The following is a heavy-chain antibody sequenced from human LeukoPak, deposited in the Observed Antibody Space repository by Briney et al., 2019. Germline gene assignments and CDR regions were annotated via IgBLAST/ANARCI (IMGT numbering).Heavy chain of an antibody. J-gene: IGHJ3*02. CDR2: INPSGGST. CDR3: ARKTTAHAFDI. V-gene: IGHV1-46*01. Sequence: ASVKVSCKASGYTFTSYYMHWVRQAPGQGLEWMGIINPSGGSTSYAQKFQGRVTMTRDTSISTAYMELSRLRSDDTAVYYCARKTTAHAFDIWGQGTMVTVSS. D-gene: IGHD4-17*01. CDR1: GYTFTSYY.